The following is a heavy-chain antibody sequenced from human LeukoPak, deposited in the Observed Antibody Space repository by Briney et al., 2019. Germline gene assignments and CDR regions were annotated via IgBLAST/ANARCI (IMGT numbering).Heavy chain of an antibody. V-gene: IGHV3-23*01. CDR1: GFTFRDYA. D-gene: IGHD3-22*01. CDR2: FCGTGDTT. Sequence: GGSLRLSCAPSGFTFRDYAMSGVRRAPGKGLEWLSVFCGTGDTTHYADSVKGRLTISRDNPQNTVFLQMNSLRAEDTAVYYCATDYYDRSGHYTVDYWGQGSLVTVSS. J-gene: IGHJ4*02. CDR3: ATDYYDRSGHYTVDY.